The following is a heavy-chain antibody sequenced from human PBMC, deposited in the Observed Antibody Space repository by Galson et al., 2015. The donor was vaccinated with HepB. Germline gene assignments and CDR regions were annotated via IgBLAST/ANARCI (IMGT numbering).Heavy chain of an antibody. V-gene: IGHV1-3*01. J-gene: IGHJ3*01. D-gene: IGHD5-24*01. CDR1: GYTFISYF. CDR3: ARDDGAFDV. CDR2: INLNNGDT. Sequence: SVKVSCKASGYTFISYFTHWVRQAPGQGLEWMGWINLNNGDTQYSQRFKGRITITRDTSASTAYMELSSLRSEDTAMFYCARDDGAFDVWGQGTMVTVSS.